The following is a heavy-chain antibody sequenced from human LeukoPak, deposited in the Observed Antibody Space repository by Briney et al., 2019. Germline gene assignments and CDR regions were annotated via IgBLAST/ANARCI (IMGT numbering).Heavy chain of an antibody. CDR3: ARDAEAVAGNPH. CDR1: GFIVSNNY. D-gene: IGHD6-19*01. J-gene: IGHJ4*02. Sequence: GGSLRLSCAASGFIVSNNYINWVRQAPGKGLEWVSVIYSGGSTYYADSVKGRFTISRDSSKNTLYLQMNSLRVEDTAVYYCARDAEAVAGNPHWGQGTLVTVSS. CDR2: IYSGGST. V-gene: IGHV3-66*01.